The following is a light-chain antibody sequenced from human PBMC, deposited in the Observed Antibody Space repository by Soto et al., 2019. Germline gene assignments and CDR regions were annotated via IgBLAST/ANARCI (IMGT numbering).Light chain of an antibody. CDR1: SSDIGAYNF. CDR2: DVN. CDR3: TSWTTSTTMV. J-gene: IGLJ2*01. V-gene: IGLV2-14*03. Sequence: QSALTQPASGSGSPGHSITISCTGTSSDIGAYNFVSWYQQHPGKAPKLMLYDVNIRPSGVSNRFSGSKSGNTDSLTISGLQAEDEADDYCTSWTTSTTMVFGGGTKVPVL.